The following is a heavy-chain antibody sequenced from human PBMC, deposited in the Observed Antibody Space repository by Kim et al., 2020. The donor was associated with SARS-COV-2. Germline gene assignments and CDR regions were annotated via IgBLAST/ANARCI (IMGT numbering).Heavy chain of an antibody. D-gene: IGHD3-3*01. V-gene: IGHV1-2*02. J-gene: IGHJ4*02. CDR2: T. CDR3: ERVFSRGYVDY. Sequence: TNYAQKFKGRVTMTRDTSISTAYRELSRLRSDDTAVYYCERVFSRGYVDYWGQGTLVTVSS.